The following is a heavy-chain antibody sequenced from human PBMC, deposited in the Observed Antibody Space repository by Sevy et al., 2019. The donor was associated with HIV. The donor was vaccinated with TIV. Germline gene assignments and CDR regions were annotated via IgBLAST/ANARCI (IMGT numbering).Heavy chain of an antibody. V-gene: IGHV3-9*01. D-gene: IGHD3-10*01. CDR1: GFSFDDYA. J-gene: IGHJ6*02. Sequence: GGSLRLSCAASGFSFDDYAMHWDRQAPGKRLEWVSAISWNSGSIGYADSVKGRFTISRDNAKNSLYLQMNSLRAEDTALYYCAKDTGRFGELLSHGMDVWGQRTTVTVSS. CDR2: ISWNSGSI. CDR3: AKDTGRFGELLSHGMDV.